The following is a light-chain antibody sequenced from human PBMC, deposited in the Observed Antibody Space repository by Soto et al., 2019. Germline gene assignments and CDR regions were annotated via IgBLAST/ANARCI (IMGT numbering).Light chain of an antibody. CDR3: QQSHSSSWT. V-gene: IGKV1-39*01. Sequence: DIQLTQSPSSLSASVGDRVTITCRASQSISNSLNWYQQKPGKAPNLLIYGTSDLQSGVPSRFSGSGSGTEFPLTISRLQRDDFATYYCQQSHSSSWTVGQGTKVEIK. CDR1: QSISNS. J-gene: IGKJ1*01. CDR2: GTS.